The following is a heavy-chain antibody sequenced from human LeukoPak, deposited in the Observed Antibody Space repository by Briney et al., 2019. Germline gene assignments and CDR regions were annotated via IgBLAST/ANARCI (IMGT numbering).Heavy chain of an antibody. CDR2: IKSKTDGGTT. CDR1: GFTFSNAW. CDR3: TTLPLLWFGEYYFDY. J-gene: IGHJ4*02. D-gene: IGHD3-10*01. V-gene: IGHV3-15*01. Sequence: GGSLRLSCAASGFTFSNAWMSWVRQAPGKGLEWVGRIKSKTDGGTTDYAAPVKGRFTISRDDSKNTLYLQMNSPKTEDTAVYYCTTLPLLWFGEYYFDYWGQGTLVTVSS.